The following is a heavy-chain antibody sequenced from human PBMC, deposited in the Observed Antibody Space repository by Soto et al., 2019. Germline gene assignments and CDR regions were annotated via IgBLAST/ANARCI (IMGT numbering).Heavy chain of an antibody. CDR3: ARDRFEVVAAPRWFDP. CDR1: GFTFSDYY. D-gene: IGHD2-15*01. J-gene: IGHJ5*02. Sequence: VESGGGLVKPGGSLRLSRAASGFTFSDYYMSWIRQAPGKGLEWVSYISSSGSTIYYADSVKGRFTISRDNAKNSLYLQMNSLRAEDTAVYYCARDRFEVVAAPRWFDPWGQGTLVTVSS. V-gene: IGHV3-11*01. CDR2: ISSSGSTI.